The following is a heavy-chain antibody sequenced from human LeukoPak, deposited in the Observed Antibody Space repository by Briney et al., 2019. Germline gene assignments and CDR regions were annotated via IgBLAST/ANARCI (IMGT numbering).Heavy chain of an antibody. J-gene: IGHJ4*02. CDR2: IYPRDSRT. V-gene: IGHV5-51*01. CDR1: GYSFSSYW. CDR3: ARHLSDIASSPNY. Sequence: GESLQISCKGSGYSFSSYWIAWVRQMPGKGLEWMGVIYPRDSRTTYSPSFQDQVTISADKSISTAYLQWTSLKASDTAMYYCARHLSDIASSPNYWGPGTLVTVSS. D-gene: IGHD2-2*01.